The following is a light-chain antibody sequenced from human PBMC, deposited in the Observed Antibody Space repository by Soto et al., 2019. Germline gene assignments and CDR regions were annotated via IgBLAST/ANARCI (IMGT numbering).Light chain of an antibody. CDR1: QSVSSSD. CDR3: HHYGDSRGT. Sequence: EIVLTQSPGTLSLSPGERATLSCRASQSVSSSDLGWYQQKPGQAPRLLIYDISSRATGIPDRFSGSGSGTDFTLTISRLEPEDLAVYYCHHYGDSRGTFGQGTKVEIK. V-gene: IGKV3-20*01. CDR2: DIS. J-gene: IGKJ1*01.